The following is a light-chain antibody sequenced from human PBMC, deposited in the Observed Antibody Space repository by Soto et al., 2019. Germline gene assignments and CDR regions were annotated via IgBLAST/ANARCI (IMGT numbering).Light chain of an antibody. J-gene: IGKJ5*01. CDR3: QQSYSTPIT. CDR2: AAS. Sequence: DIQMTQCPSTLSSSVGDRVTITCRASQSVSNWLAWYQQKPVKAPKLLIYAASSLQSGVPSRFSGSGSGTDFTLTISSLQPEDFATYYCQQSYSTPITFGQGTHWRL. V-gene: IGKV1-39*01. CDR1: QSVSNW.